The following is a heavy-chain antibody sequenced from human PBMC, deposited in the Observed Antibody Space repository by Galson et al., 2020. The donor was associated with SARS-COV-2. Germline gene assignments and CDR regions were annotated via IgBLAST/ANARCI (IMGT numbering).Heavy chain of an antibody. CDR2: INPNSGTT. CDR1: GYTFAAFY. Sequence: GESLKISCQASGYTFAAFYMHWVRQAPGQGLEWMGWINPNSGTTNFARTFQGRVTMTRDTSTNTVYMERSRLRSDDTAVYYCARDLAASGIGGFYYGMDAWGQGTTVTVSS. CDR3: ARDLAASGIGGFYYGMDA. D-gene: IGHD6-13*01. J-gene: IGHJ6*02. V-gene: IGHV1-2*02.